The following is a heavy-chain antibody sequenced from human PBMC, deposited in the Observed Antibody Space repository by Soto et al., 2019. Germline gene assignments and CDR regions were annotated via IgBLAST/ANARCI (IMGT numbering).Heavy chain of an antibody. CDR2: IVVGSGNT. CDR3: AAQPFAFRYYSSMAV. J-gene: IGHJ6*02. V-gene: IGHV1-58*02. Sequence: QMQLVQSGPEVKKPGTSVKVSCKASGFTFTSSAMQWVRQARGQRLEWIGWIVVGSGNTNYAQKDQARVTKTTDMSXXTAYDELSSQTYDDTAVYYCAAQPFAFRYYSSMAVRGQGPTVTASS. CDR1: GFTFTSSA. D-gene: IGHD3-10*01.